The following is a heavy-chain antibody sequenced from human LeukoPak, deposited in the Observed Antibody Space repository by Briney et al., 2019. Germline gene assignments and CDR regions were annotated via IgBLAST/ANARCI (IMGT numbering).Heavy chain of an antibody. CDR3: ARDTGSGDYVFDS. J-gene: IGHJ4*02. CDR2: INPNSGGT. Sequence: ASVKVSCKASGYTFTGYFMHWVRQAPGQGLEYMGWINPNSGGTKYAQKFQGRVTMTRDTSISTAYMELSGLRFDDTAVYYCARDTGSGDYVFDSWGQGTLVTVSS. V-gene: IGHV1-2*02. CDR1: GYTFTGYF. D-gene: IGHD4-17*01.